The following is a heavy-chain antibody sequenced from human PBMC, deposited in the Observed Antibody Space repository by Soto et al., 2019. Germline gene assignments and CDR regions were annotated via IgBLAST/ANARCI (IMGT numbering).Heavy chain of an antibody. CDR2: INPSDNST. V-gene: IGHV1-46*01. D-gene: IGHD3-10*01. Sequence: GASVKVSCKASGYTFTTYYMHWVRQAPGQGLEWMGVINPSDNSTTYAQKFQGRVTVTRDMSTNTVYMELTSLRSEDTAVYYCARARGWFDPWGQGTLVTVSS. J-gene: IGHJ5*02. CDR3: ARARGWFDP. CDR1: GYTFTTYY.